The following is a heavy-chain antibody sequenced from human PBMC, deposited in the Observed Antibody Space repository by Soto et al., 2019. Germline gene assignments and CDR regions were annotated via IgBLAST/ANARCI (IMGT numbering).Heavy chain of an antibody. V-gene: IGHV5-51*01. J-gene: IGHJ3*02. CDR2: IYPGDSET. Sequence: PGESLKISCKGSGDTFPSYWIAWVRQMSGKGLEWMGIIYPGDSETRYSPSFQGQVTISADKSIQTAYLQWSSLKASDTAMYYCARLTYYYDRSGHYTDPADAFDIWGQGTMVTVSS. CDR1: GDTFPSYW. CDR3: ARLTYYYDRSGHYTDPADAFDI. D-gene: IGHD3-22*01.